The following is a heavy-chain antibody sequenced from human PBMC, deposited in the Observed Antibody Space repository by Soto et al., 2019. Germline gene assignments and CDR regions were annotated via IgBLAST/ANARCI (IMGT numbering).Heavy chain of an antibody. CDR2: ISYDGSNK. V-gene: IGHV3-30-3*01. CDR3: ARGIAPYYFDY. CDR1: GFTFSSYA. D-gene: IGHD6-13*01. Sequence: PGGSLRLSCATSGFTFSSYALHWVRQAPGKGLEWVALISYDGSNKYYADSVKGRFTISGDNSKNTLYLQMNSLRAEDTAVYYCARGIAPYYFDYWGQGTLVTVSS. J-gene: IGHJ4*02.